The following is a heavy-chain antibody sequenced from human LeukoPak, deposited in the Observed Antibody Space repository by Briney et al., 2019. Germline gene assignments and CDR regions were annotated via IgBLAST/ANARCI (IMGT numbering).Heavy chain of an antibody. CDR1: GVTVSSTY. CDR2: IYSGGPT. V-gene: IGHV3-53*01. J-gene: IGHJ3*02. D-gene: IGHD2-8*02. Sequence: PGGSLRLSGAASGVTVSSTYMSWVRQAPGKGLEWVSVIYSGGPTYYADSVKGRFTISRDNSKNTVYLQMNSLRGEDTAVYFCARGWVVATGGFDMWGQGTMVTVS. CDR3: ARGWVVATGGFDM.